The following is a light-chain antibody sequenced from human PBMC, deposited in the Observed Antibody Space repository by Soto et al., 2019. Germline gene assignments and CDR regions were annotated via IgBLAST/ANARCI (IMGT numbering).Light chain of an antibody. V-gene: IGLV2-14*01. CDR1: SSDVGAYNY. J-gene: IGLJ1*01. CDR2: EVS. Sequence: QSALTQPASVSGSPGQSITISCTGTSSDVGAYNYVSWYQQQHPGKAPKLMIYEVSNRPSGISNRFSGSKSGNTASLTISGLQAKDEADYYCSSFTSSSRYVFGTGTKLTVL. CDR3: SSFTSSSRYV.